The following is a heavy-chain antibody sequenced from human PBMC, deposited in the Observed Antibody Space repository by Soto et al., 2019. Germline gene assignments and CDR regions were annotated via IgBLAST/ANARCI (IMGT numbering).Heavy chain of an antibody. Sequence: GGSLRLSCAGSGFTFSNYAMSWVRQAPGKGLEWVGRIKSKTDGGTTDYAAPVKGRFTISRDDSKNTLYLQMNSLKTEDTAVYYCTTGRDKTGTRYWGQGTLVTVSS. CDR3: TTGRDKTGTRY. D-gene: IGHD1-7*01. J-gene: IGHJ4*02. CDR2: IKSKTDGGTT. V-gene: IGHV3-15*01. CDR1: GFTFSNYA.